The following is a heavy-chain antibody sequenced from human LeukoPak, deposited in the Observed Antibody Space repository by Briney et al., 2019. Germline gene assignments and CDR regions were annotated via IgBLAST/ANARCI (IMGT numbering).Heavy chain of an antibody. V-gene: IGHV4-34*01. D-gene: IGHD3-22*01. CDR3: ARGPVSGYYFDY. Sequence: SETLSLTGAVYGGSFSGYYWSWIRQPPGKGLEWIGEINHSGSTNYNPSLKSRVTISVDTSKNQFSLKLSSVTAADTAVYYCARGPVSGYYFDYWGQGTLVTVSS. J-gene: IGHJ4*02. CDR1: GGSFSGYY. CDR2: INHSGST.